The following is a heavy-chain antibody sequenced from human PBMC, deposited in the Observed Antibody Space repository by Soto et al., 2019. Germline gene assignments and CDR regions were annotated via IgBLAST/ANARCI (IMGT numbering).Heavy chain of an antibody. D-gene: IGHD3-22*01. CDR3: AREYGNYDNSGSYAY. J-gene: IGHJ4*02. CDR2: VNPSGGST. V-gene: IGHV1-46*01. Sequence: ASVKVSCKASGYTFTSYYMHWVRQAPGQGLEWMGIVNPSGGSTNYAQKFQGRVTMTRDTSTSTVYMELSSLRSEDMAVYYCAREYGNYDNSGSYAYWGQGTLVTVST. CDR1: GYTFTSYY.